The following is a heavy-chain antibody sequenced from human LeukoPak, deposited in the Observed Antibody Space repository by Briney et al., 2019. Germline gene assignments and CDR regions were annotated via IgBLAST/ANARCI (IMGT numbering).Heavy chain of an antibody. Sequence: GASVKVSCKASGYTFTGYYMHWVRQAPGQGLEWMGWINPNSGGTNYAQKFQGRVTMTRDTSISTAYMELSRLRSDDTAVYYCARYFGPLIRAVAGTGNGPAAFDIWGQGTMVTVSS. CDR3: ARYFGPLIRAVAGTGNGPAAFDI. D-gene: IGHD6-19*01. CDR2: INPNSGGT. CDR1: GYTFTGYY. J-gene: IGHJ3*02. V-gene: IGHV1-2*02.